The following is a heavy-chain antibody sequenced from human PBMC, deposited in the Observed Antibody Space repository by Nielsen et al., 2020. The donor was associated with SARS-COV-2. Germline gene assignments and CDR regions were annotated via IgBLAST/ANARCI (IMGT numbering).Heavy chain of an antibody. CDR1: GGTFSSYA. D-gene: IGHD3-10*01. V-gene: IGHV1-69*13. CDR2: IIPIFGTA. Sequence: SVKVSCKASGGTFSSYAISWVRQATGQGLEWMGGIIPIFGTANYAQKFQGRVTITADESTSTAYMELSSLRSDDTAVYYCAREPGSARNGMDVWGQGTTVTVSS. CDR3: AREPGSARNGMDV. J-gene: IGHJ6*02.